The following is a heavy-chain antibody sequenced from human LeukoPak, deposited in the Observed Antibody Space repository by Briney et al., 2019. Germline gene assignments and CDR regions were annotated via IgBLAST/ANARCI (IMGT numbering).Heavy chain of an antibody. V-gene: IGHV4-31*03. D-gene: IGHD3-16*01. J-gene: IGHJ6*02. CDR2: IYYSGST. Sequence: SETLSLTCTVSGGSISSGGYYWSWIRQHPGKGLEWIGYIYYSGSTYYNPSLKSRVTISVDTSKNQFSLKLSSVTAADTAVYYCARVGMIVYYYGMDVWGQGTTVTVFS. CDR3: ARVGMIVYYYGMDV. CDR1: GGSISSGGYY.